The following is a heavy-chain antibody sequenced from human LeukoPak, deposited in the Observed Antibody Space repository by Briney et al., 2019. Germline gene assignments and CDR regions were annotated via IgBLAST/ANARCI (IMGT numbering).Heavy chain of an antibody. J-gene: IGHJ4*02. Sequence: PGGSLRLSCAASGFTFSSYSMNWVRQAPGKGLEWVSYISSSSSTIYYADSVKGRFTISRDNAKNSLYLQMNSLRAEDTAVYYCARVREASKEVTGALDYWGQGTLVTVSS. D-gene: IGHD2-21*02. CDR2: ISSSSSTI. CDR3: ARVREASKEVTGALDY. V-gene: IGHV3-48*01. CDR1: GFTFSSYS.